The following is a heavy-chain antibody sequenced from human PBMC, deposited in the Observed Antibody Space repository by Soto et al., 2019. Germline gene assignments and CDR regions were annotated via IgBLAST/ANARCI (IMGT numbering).Heavy chain of an antibody. J-gene: IGHJ4*02. CDR1: RYTFTSYG. Sequence: ASVKVSCKASRYTFTSYGISWVRQAPGQGLEWMGWISAYNNNTNYAQKLQGRVTMTTDTSTSTAYMELRSLRSDDTAVYYCEGGGASYGDYKYWGQGTLVTVLL. CDR2: ISAYNNNT. V-gene: IGHV1-18*01. CDR3: EGGGASYGDYKY. D-gene: IGHD4-17*01.